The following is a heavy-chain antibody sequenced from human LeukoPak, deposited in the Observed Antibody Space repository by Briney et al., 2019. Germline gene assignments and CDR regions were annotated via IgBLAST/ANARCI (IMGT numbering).Heavy chain of an antibody. CDR1: GYRLNELS. V-gene: IGHV1-24*01. J-gene: IGHJ4*02. CDR2: FDPEEGKT. D-gene: IGHD6-13*01. Sequence: ASVKVSCKVSGYRLNELSIHWVRQGPGKGLEWMGGFDPEEGKTIYAQKFQGRVTITADESTSTAYMELSSLRSEDTAVYYCAMGGVAARDFYYFDYWGQGTLVTVSS. CDR3: AMGGVAARDFYYFDY.